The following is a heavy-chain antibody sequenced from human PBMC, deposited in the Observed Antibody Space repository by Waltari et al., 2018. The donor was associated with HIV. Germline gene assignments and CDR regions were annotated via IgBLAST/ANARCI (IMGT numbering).Heavy chain of an antibody. CDR3: VRLDLALAGPLWDRSNDY. CDR1: GYAFNTYW. V-gene: IGHV5-10-1*01. Sequence: EVQLVQSGAKVKQPGESLRISCKGSGYAFNTYWISWVRQMPGKGLEWVGRIEPTDPYANYSLSFQGHVTFSLDKSISTAYLQWSTLKASDTAMYYCVRLDLALAGPLWDRSNDYWGQGTLVTVSS. CDR2: IEPTDPYA. J-gene: IGHJ4*02. D-gene: IGHD6-13*01.